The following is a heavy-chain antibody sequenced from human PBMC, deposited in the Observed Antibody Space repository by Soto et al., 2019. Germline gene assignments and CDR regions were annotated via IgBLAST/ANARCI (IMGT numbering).Heavy chain of an antibody. CDR1: GGTLSSYA. V-gene: IGHV1-69*13. CDR3: ARAAYSSSSHYYYYGMDV. D-gene: IGHD6-6*01. Sequence: ASVKVSCKASGGTLSSYAISWVRQAPGQGLEWMGGIIPIFGTANYAQKFQGRVTITADESTSTAYMELSSLRSEDTAVYYCARAAYSSSSHYYYYGMDVWGQGTTVTVSS. J-gene: IGHJ6*02. CDR2: IIPIFGTA.